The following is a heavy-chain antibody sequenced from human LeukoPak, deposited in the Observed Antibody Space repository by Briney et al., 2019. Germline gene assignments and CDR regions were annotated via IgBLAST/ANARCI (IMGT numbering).Heavy chain of an antibody. V-gene: IGHV3-7*01. CDR3: ARDKPRGSYYGSIFDS. CDR2: IRDDGGEI. CDR1: GFTFSSYW. J-gene: IGHJ4*02. Sequence: GGSLRLSCEASGFTFSSYWMSWVRQAPGKGLEWVANIRDDGGEIYYVDSVRGRFTISRDNAKSSLFLQMNSLRAEDAAVYYCARDKPRGSYYGSIFDSWGQGTLVTVSS. D-gene: IGHD1-26*01.